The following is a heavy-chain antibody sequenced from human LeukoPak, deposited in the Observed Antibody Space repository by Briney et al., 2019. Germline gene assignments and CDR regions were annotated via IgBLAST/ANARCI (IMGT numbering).Heavy chain of an antibody. Sequence: GGSLRLSCAASGFTFSSYSMNWVRQAPGKGLEWVAVTSSDLNVKLYADSVKGRFTISRDNSRSTLYLQMNSLRPEDTAIYYCAREGCYGSGSPPNLYFDYWGQGTLVTVSS. CDR1: GFTFSSYS. D-gene: IGHD3-10*01. CDR2: TSSDLNVK. V-gene: IGHV3-30*03. CDR3: AREGCYGSGSPPNLYFDY. J-gene: IGHJ4*02.